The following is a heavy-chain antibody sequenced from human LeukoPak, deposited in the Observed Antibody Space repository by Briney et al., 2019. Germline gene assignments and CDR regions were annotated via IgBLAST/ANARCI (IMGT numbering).Heavy chain of an antibody. J-gene: IGHJ4*02. CDR2: MYSAGNT. CDR1: KFNVSSNY. V-gene: IGHV3-66*01. CDR3: ASLTYYFDY. Sequence: PGGSLRLSCAASKFNVSSNYMSWVRQAPGRGLEWVSVMYSAGNTYYADSVKGRFTISRDNSRNTLYLQMNSLRAEDTAVYYCASLTYYFDYWGQGTLVTVSS.